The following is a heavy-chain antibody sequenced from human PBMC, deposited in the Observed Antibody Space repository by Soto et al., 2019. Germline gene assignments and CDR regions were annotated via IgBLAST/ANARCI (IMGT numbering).Heavy chain of an antibody. D-gene: IGHD2-21*01. V-gene: IGHV4-59*01. CDR1: GGSISSYY. CDR2: IYYSGST. Sequence: SETLSLTCTVSGGSISSYYWSWIRQPPGKGLEWIGYIYYSGSTNYNPSLKSRVTISVETSKNQFSLKLSSVTAADTAVYYCARDYSFPDPPRYYYGMDVCGQGSTVTVSS. J-gene: IGHJ6*02. CDR3: ARDYSFPDPPRYYYGMDV.